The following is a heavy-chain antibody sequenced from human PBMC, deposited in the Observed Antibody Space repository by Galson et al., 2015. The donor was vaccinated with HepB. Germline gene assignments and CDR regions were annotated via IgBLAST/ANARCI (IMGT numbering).Heavy chain of an antibody. CDR1: GYTFTSYA. CDR3: ARTLYSSGWVVI. D-gene: IGHD6-19*01. CDR2: INAGNGNT. Sequence: SVKVSCRASGYTFTSYAMHWVRQAPGQRLEWMEWINAGNGNTKYSQKFQGRVTITRDTSASTAYMELSSLRSEDTAVYYCARTLYSSGWVVIWGQGTMVTVSS. V-gene: IGHV1-3*01. J-gene: IGHJ3*02.